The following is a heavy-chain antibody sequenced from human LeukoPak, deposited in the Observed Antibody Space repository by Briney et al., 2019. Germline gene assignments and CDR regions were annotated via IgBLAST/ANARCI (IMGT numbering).Heavy chain of an antibody. D-gene: IGHD3-10*01. CDR1: GLTFGDYA. Sequence: GGSLRLSCSASGLTFGDYAMSWVRQAPGKGLEWVGFIRRNAYGGTTEYAASVKGRFTISRDDSKGIAYLQMNSLKTEDTAVYYCTRTGLLRFGELLYSHDYWGQGTLVTVSS. V-gene: IGHV3-49*04. CDR3: TRTGLLRFGELLYSHDY. J-gene: IGHJ4*02. CDR2: IRRNAYGGTT.